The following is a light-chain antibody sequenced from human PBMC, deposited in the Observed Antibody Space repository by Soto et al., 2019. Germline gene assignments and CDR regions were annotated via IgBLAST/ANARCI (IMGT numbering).Light chain of an antibody. CDR1: QSIGTF. V-gene: IGKV1-39*01. J-gene: IGKJ1*01. CDR2: TSF. CDR3: QQLNSYSWT. Sequence: IKMTQSPSSVSAYVGDRVSITCRASQSIGTFLNWYQQKPGEAPNLLIHTSFSLYSGVPSRFSGSRSGTDFTLTISSLQPEDSATYYCQQLNSYSWTFGQGTKVDIK.